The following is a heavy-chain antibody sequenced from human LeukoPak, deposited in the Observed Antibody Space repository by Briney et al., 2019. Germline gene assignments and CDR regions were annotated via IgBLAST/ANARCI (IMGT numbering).Heavy chain of an antibody. V-gene: IGHV4-4*07. J-gene: IGHJ5*02. CDR3: ATYKPGGWFDP. D-gene: IGHD3-16*01. CDR1: GGSISSYY. Sequence: SETLFLTCTVSGGSISSYYWTWIRQPAGKGLEWIGRIYTSGSTNYNPSLKSRVTISVDKSKNQFSLKLSSVTAADTAVYYCATYKPGGWFDPWGQGTLVTVSS. CDR2: IYTSGST.